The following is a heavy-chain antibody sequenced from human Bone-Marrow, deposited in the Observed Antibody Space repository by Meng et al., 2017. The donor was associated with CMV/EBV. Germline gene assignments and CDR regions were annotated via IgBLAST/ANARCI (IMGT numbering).Heavy chain of an antibody. Sequence: SETLSLTCTVSGGSISSYYWSWIRQPPGKGLEWIGYMYYSGSTNYNPSLKSRVTMSVDTSKNQFSLKLSSMTAADTAVYYCARESVGVPAAYDYWGRGTLVTVSS. D-gene: IGHD2-2*01. CDR1: GGSISSYY. V-gene: IGHV4-59*01. J-gene: IGHJ4*02. CDR3: ARESVGVPAAYDY. CDR2: MYYSGST.